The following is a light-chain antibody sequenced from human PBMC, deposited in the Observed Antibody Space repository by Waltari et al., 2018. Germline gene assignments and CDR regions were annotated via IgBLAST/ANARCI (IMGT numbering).Light chain of an antibody. CDR2: GAS. V-gene: IGKV3-15*01. J-gene: IGKJ5*01. CDR3: QQYNTWPPIT. CDR1: QGISSN. Sequence: EIVMTQSPATLSVSPGERATLSCRASQGISSNLAWYQQKPGQAPRLLIYGASTRATGIPARFSGSGSGTEFTLTISSLQSEDFAVYYCQQYNTWPPITFGQGTRRDIK.